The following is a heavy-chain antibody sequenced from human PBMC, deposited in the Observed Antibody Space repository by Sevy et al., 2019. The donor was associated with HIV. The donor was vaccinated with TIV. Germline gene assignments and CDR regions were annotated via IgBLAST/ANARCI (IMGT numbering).Heavy chain of an antibody. CDR1: GFSFNKYA. V-gene: IGHV3-30*04. CDR3: ARDPDIGDYVLLFDY. CDR2: ISYDGRKK. Sequence: GGSLRLSCVASGFSFNKYAMHWVRQAPGKGLEWIGFISYDGRKKDYADSVKGRVTISRDESKNTLYLQLDSLRGEDTAVYYCARDPDIGDYVLLFDYWGQGTLVTVSS. J-gene: IGHJ4*02. D-gene: IGHD4-17*01.